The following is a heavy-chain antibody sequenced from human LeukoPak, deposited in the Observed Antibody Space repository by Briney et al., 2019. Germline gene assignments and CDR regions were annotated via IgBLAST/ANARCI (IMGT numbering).Heavy chain of an antibody. J-gene: IGHJ4*02. CDR1: GGSFSYYY. Sequence: RSSETLSLTCAVYGGSFSYYYWSWIRQPPGKGLEWIGEINHSGITNYNPSLKSRVTISADTPKNQFSLKLTSVTAADTAVYYCANPARDFADSGAITWWGQGTLVTVSS. CDR3: ANPARDFADSGAITW. V-gene: IGHV4-34*01. CDR2: INHSGIT. D-gene: IGHD4-17*01.